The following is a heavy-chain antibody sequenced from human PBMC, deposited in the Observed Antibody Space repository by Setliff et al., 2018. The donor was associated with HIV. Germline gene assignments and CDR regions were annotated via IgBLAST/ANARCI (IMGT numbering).Heavy chain of an antibody. Sequence: SETLSLTCSVSGGPITSNTYFWDWIRQAPGKGLEWIGSIYHSGNTYYNPSLKSRVSISVDTSKRQFSLKLTSVTAGDSALYYCARRRGQKATGWYYFDFWG. J-gene: IGHJ4*01. D-gene: IGHD6-19*01. CDR2: IYHSGNT. V-gene: IGHV4-39*01. CDR3: ARRRGQKATGWYYFDF. CDR1: GGPITSNTYF.